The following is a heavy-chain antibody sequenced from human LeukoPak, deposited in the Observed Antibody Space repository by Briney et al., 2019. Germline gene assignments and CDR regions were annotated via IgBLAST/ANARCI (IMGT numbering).Heavy chain of an antibody. J-gene: IGHJ4*02. Sequence: GGSLRLSCAASGFTFSSFGMHWVSQSPGKWLEWVAVIWYDGSTKVYADSVKGRFTISRDNSRNTLYLQVNSLRAEDTAVYYCARDRYSSMWSVFEYWGQGALVTVSS. CDR3: ARDRYSSMWSVFEY. V-gene: IGHV3-33*01. D-gene: IGHD6-13*01. CDR1: GFTFSSFG. CDR2: IWYDGSTK.